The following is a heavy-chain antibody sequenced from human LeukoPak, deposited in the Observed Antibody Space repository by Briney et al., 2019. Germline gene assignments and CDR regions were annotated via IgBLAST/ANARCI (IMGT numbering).Heavy chain of an antibody. CDR1: GGSISSGGYY. J-gene: IGHJ4*02. D-gene: IGHD7-27*01. CDR3: AREQLGIIDY. Sequence: SETLSLTCTVSGGSISSGGYYWSWIRQHPGKGLEWIGYIYYSGSTYYNPSLKSRVTISVDTSKNQFSLKLSSVTAADTAVYYCAREQLGIIDYWGQGTLVTVSS. V-gene: IGHV4-30-4*08. CDR2: IYYSGST.